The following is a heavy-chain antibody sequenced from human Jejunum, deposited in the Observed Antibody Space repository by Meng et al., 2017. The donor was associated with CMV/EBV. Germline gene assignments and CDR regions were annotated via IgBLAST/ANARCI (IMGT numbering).Heavy chain of an antibody. Sequence: VRAADEGDKAGGSGKVSCKALGYTFPKCCISWVRQAPGKGVVLMGWISVYECNTHYAQTLQGRVTMTTDTSTSTAYMELRSLRSDDTAVYYCARDPSNTSGWYAYSDYWGQGTLVTVSS. V-gene: IGHV1-18*01. CDR1: GYTFPKCC. CDR2: ISVYECNT. D-gene: IGHD6-19*01. CDR3: ARDPSNTSGWYAYSDY. J-gene: IGHJ4*02.